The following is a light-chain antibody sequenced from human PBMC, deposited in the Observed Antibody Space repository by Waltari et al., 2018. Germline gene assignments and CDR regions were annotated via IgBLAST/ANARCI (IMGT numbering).Light chain of an antibody. CDR2: DVN. CDR1: NSDVGGYNY. V-gene: IGLV2-11*01. J-gene: IGLJ3*02. CDR3: CSYAGSTSWL. Sequence: QSALTQPRSVSGSPGQSVAISCNGTNSDVGGYNYVSWYQHHPGKAPKLMIYDVNKRPSGVPDRFSGSKSGNTASLTISGLQAEDEAEYYCCSYAGSTSWLFGGGTKLTVL.